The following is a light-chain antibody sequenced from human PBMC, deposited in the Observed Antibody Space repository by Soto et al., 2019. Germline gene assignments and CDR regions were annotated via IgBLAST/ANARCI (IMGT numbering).Light chain of an antibody. CDR2: AGS. CDR3: LQDYTYPLT. Sequence: AIHLTQSPSSLSASVGDRVTITCRASQGVGNDLAWYRQKPGKAPELVIYAGSKLHTGVPSRFSGSGSGTEFALTITGLQSDDLATYFCLQDYTYPLTFGGGTKLEI. CDR1: QGVGND. V-gene: IGKV1-6*01. J-gene: IGKJ4*01.